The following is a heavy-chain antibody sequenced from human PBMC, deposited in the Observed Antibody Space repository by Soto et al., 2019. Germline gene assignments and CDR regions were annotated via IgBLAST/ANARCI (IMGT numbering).Heavy chain of an antibody. Sequence: GGSLRLSCAASGFTFSSYSMNWVRQAPGKGLEWVSYISSSSSTIYYADSVKGRFTISRDNAKNSLYLQMNSLRAEDTAVYYCARGSHYDILTGYYLGAPDAFDIWGQGTMVTVSS. CDR2: ISSSSSTI. D-gene: IGHD3-9*01. V-gene: IGHV3-48*01. CDR3: ARGSHYDILTGYYLGAPDAFDI. J-gene: IGHJ3*02. CDR1: GFTFSSYS.